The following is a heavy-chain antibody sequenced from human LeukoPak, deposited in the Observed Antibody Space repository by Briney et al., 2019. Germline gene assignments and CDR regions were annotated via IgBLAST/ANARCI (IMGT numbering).Heavy chain of an antibody. CDR1: GFTFITYG. Sequence: GGSLRLSCADSGFTFITYGMSWVRQAPGKGPEWVSTVSGSSESTYYADSVKGRFTISRDNSKNTLYLQMNSLRAEDTAVYYCAKDGSSWSEYFQHWGQGTLVTVSS. V-gene: IGHV3-23*01. D-gene: IGHD6-13*01. CDR3: AKDGSSWSEYFQH. J-gene: IGHJ1*01. CDR2: VSGSSEST.